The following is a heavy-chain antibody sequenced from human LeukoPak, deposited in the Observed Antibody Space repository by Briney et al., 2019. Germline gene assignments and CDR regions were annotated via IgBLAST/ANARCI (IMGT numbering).Heavy chain of an antibody. CDR3: ARDIFSGSYSGYFDY. CDR2: ISSSSSYI. CDR1: GFTFSSYS. Sequence: PGGSLRLSCAASGFTFSSYSMNWVRQAPGKGLEWVSSISSSSSYIYYADSVKGRFTISRDNAKNSLYLQMNSLRAEDTAVYYCARDIFSGSYSGYFDYWGRGTLVTVSS. V-gene: IGHV3-21*01. J-gene: IGHJ4*02. D-gene: IGHD1-26*01.